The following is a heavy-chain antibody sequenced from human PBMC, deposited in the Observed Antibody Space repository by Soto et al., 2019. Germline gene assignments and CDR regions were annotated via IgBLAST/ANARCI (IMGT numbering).Heavy chain of an antibody. CDR3: ARDFARAVRGVTQYNWFDP. D-gene: IGHD3-10*01. CDR2: ISGTSSYT. V-gene: IGHV3-11*06. J-gene: IGHJ5*02. CDR1: GFTFSDSY. Sequence: QVQLVESGGGLVKAGGSLRLSCAASGFTFSDSYMSWLRQVPGKGLEWVSYISGTSSYTNYSDSVKGRFTIYRDNSKKSVYLEMNSLRAEDTAVYYCARDFARAVRGVTQYNWFDPWGQGTLVTVSS.